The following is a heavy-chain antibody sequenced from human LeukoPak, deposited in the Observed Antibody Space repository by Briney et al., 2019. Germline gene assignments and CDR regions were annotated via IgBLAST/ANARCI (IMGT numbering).Heavy chain of an antibody. Sequence: GGSLSLSCAASGFTFSSYGMHWVRQAPGKGLEWVAFISNDGSNTYYADSMKGRFTISRDNSKSTLYLQINNLRTEDTAIYFCARESYYDTNTQDFWGQGTLVTVSS. CDR3: ARESYYDTNTQDF. CDR2: ISNDGSNT. CDR1: GFTFSSYG. D-gene: IGHD3-22*01. V-gene: IGHV3-30*19. J-gene: IGHJ4*02.